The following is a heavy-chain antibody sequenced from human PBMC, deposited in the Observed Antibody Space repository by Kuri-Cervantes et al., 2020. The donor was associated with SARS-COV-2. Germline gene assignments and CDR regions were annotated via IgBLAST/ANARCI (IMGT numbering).Heavy chain of an antibody. Sequence: GGSLRLSCSASGFTFSSYAMTWVRQAPGKGLEWVSTISGSGGDTFYADSVEGRFTISRDNSKNTLYLQMISLRTEDTAVYYCTKASGRAGRDIDSWGQGTLVTVSS. CDR2: ISGSGGDT. CDR1: GFTFSSYA. D-gene: IGHD3-10*01. V-gene: IGHV3-23*01. CDR3: TKASGRAGRDIDS. J-gene: IGHJ4*02.